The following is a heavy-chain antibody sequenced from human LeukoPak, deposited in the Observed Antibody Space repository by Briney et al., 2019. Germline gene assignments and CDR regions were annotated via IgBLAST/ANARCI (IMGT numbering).Heavy chain of an antibody. Sequence: TSETLSLTCTVSGDSMSSYYWSWIRQPPGKGLEWIAYISYSGSTKYNPSLQNRVTISIDTSKNQFSLKLSSVTAADTAVYYCARTGSGSLRYYYYMDVWGKGTTVTISS. CDR2: ISYSGST. CDR3: ARTGSGSLRYYYYMDV. D-gene: IGHD3-10*01. V-gene: IGHV4-59*01. J-gene: IGHJ6*03. CDR1: GDSMSSYY.